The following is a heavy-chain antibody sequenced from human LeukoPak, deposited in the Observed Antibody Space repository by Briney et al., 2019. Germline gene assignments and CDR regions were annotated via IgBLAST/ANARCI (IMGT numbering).Heavy chain of an antibody. CDR2: SSSTSSYI. D-gene: IGHD4-17*01. CDR1: GFTSSGYS. Sequence: GGSLRLSCAASGFTSSGYSMNWVRQAPGKGLEWVSSSSSTSSYIYYADSVKGRFTISRYNARNSLFLQMNSLRVEDTAVYYCAWRLRTTVLDYYYYMDVWGKGTTVTVSS. CDR3: AWRLRTTVLDYYYYMDV. J-gene: IGHJ6*03. V-gene: IGHV3-21*01.